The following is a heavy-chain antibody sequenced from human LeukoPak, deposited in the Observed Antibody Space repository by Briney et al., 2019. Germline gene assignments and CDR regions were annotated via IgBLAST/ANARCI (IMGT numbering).Heavy chain of an antibody. Sequence: GGSLRLSCAASGFTFSSYSMNWVRQAPGKGLEWVSSISSSSSYIYYADSVKGRFTISRDNAKNSLYLQMNSLRAEDTAVYYCAIGMATISDPDGDAFDIWGQGTMVTVSS. CDR3: AIGMATISDPDGDAFDI. J-gene: IGHJ3*02. CDR2: ISSSSSYI. D-gene: IGHD5-24*01. V-gene: IGHV3-21*01. CDR1: GFTFSSYS.